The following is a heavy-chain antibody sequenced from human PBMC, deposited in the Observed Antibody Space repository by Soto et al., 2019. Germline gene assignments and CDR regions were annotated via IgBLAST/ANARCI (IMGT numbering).Heavy chain of an antibody. CDR2: ISFDGNII. J-gene: IGHJ4*02. Sequence: GGSLRLSCAASDFSFSPYAMHWIRQAPGKGLEWLAVISFDGNIIQYADSVKGRFIISGDNSKNTLYLQMNSLRGDDTAVYYCARTFDTITYYFDYWGQGTLVTVS. V-gene: IGHV3-30-3*01. CDR3: ARTFDTITYYFDY. CDR1: DFSFSPYA. D-gene: IGHD3-9*01.